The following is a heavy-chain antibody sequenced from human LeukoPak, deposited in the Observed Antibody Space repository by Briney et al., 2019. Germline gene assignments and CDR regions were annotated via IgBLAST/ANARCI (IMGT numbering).Heavy chain of an antibody. CDR2: ISAYNGNT. Sequence: ASVKVSCKASGYTFNNYGISWVRQAPGQGLEWMGWISAYNGNTDYAQNLQGRVTMTTDTSTTTAYMELRSLRSDDTAVYYCAREPYYDYVWGSYRTLDYWGQGTLVTVSS. CDR3: AREPYYDYVWGSYRTLDY. CDR1: GYTFNNYG. D-gene: IGHD3-16*02. V-gene: IGHV1-18*01. J-gene: IGHJ4*02.